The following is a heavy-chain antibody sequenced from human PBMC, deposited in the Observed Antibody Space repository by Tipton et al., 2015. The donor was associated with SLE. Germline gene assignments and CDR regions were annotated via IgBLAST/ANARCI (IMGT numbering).Heavy chain of an antibody. CDR2: IYYSGST. D-gene: IGHD3-3*01. V-gene: IGHV4-59*01. CDR3: ARERPFWSGYYSYYYYMDV. J-gene: IGHJ6*03. CDR1: GGSISSYY. Sequence: TLSLTCTVSGGSISSYYWSWIRQPPGKGLEWIGYIYYSGSTNYNPSLKSRVTISVDTSKNQFSLKLSSVTAADTAVYYCARERPFWSGYYSYYYYMDVWGKGTMVTVSS.